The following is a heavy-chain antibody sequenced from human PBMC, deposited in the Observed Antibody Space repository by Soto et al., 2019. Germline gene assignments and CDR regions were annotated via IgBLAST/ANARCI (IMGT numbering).Heavy chain of an antibody. Sequence: SLRLSCAASGFTFDDYAMHWVRQAPGKGLEWVSGISWNSGSIGYADSVKGRFTISRDNAKNSLYLQMNSLRAEDTALYYCAKDMGYCSGGSCHHFDYWGQGTLLTVPS. V-gene: IGHV3-9*01. J-gene: IGHJ4*02. D-gene: IGHD2-15*01. CDR1: GFTFDDYA. CDR2: ISWNSGSI. CDR3: AKDMGYCSGGSCHHFDY.